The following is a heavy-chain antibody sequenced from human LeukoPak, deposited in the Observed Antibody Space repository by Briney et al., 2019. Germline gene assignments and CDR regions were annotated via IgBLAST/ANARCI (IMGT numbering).Heavy chain of an antibody. V-gene: IGHV4-4*07. Sequence: SETLSLTCTVSGGSISSYYWSWIRQPTGKGLEWIGRIYTSGSTNYNPSLKSRVAMSVDTSKNQFSLKLGSVTAADTAVYYCARGREWLFYFDYWGQGTLVTVSS. CDR3: ARGREWLFYFDY. CDR2: IYTSGST. CDR1: GGSISSYY. J-gene: IGHJ4*02. D-gene: IGHD6-19*01.